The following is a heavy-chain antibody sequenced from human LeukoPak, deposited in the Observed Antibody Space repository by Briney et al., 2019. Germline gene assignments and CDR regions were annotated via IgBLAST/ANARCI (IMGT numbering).Heavy chain of an antibody. D-gene: IGHD3-3*01. CDR3: ARDYYDFWSGYYPGYYYMDV. CDR1: GFTFSSYE. J-gene: IGHJ6*03. CDR2: ISSSGSTI. Sequence: GGSLRLSCAASGFTFSSYEMSWVRQAPGKGLEWVSYISSSGSTIYYADSVKGRFTISRDNAKNSLYLQMNSLRAEDTAVYYCARDYYDFWSGYYPGYYYMDVWGKGTTVTVSS. V-gene: IGHV3-48*03.